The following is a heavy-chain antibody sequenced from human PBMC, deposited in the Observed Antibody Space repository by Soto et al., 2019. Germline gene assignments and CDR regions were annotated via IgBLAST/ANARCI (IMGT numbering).Heavy chain of an antibody. D-gene: IGHD3-9*01. V-gene: IGHV3-23*01. J-gene: IGHJ4*02. CDR3: AKDPVRYFDWFHGPFDY. CDR2: ISGSGGST. Sequence: GGSLRLSCAASGFTFSSYAMSWVRQAPGKGLEWVSAISGSGGSTYYADSVKGRFTISRDNSKNTLYLQMNSLRAEDTAVYYCAKDPVRYFDWFHGPFDYWGQGTLVTVSS. CDR1: GFTFSSYA.